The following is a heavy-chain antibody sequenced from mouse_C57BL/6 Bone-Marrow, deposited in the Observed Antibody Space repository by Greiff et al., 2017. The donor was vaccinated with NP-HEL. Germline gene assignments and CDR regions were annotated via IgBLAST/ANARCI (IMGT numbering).Heavy chain of an antibody. CDR1: GYTFTSYW. CDR2: IHPNSGST. CDR3: ARTIVTTRGKNVYFDY. Sequence: VQLQQPGAELVKPGASVKLSCKASGYTFTSYWMHWVKQRPGQGLEWIGMIHPNSGSTNYNEKFKSKATLTVDKSSSTAYMQLSSLTSEDSAVYYCARTIVTTRGKNVYFDYWGQGTTLTVSS. V-gene: IGHV1-64*01. D-gene: IGHD2-5*01. J-gene: IGHJ2*01.